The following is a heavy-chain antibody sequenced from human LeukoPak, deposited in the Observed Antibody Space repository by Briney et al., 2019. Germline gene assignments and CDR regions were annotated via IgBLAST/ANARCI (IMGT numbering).Heavy chain of an antibody. CDR3: AKNSGWLQLGD. J-gene: IGHJ4*02. Sequence: GRSLRLFCAVYGYALRSDWMVSVRQDPGKGLGWEVTVKEVGSEKDYVDSVKGRFTISADSARNSLYLQMNSLRPEDTALYYCAKNSGWLQLGDWGQGTLVTVSS. D-gene: IGHD5-24*01. CDR1: GYALRSDW. V-gene: IGHV3-7*01. CDR2: VKEVGSEK.